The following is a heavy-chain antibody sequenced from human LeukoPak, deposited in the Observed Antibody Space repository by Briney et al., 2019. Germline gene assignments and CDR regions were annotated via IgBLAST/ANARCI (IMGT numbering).Heavy chain of an antibody. J-gene: IGHJ4*02. D-gene: IGHD4-11*01. CDR2: IRWNSNDM. CDR3: ARVQGGLQMNDY. V-gene: IGHV3-9*01. CDR1: GFSFDDSA. Sequence: GGSLRLSCAASGFSFDDSAMHWVRQAPGKGLEWVSGIRWNSNDMAYADAVKGRFIISRDNAKNSLYLQMNSLRAEDTAVYYCARVQGGLQMNDYWGQGTLVTVSS.